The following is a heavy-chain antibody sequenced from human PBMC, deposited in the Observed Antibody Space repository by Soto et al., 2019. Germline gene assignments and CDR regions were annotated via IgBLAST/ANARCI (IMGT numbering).Heavy chain of an antibody. CDR3: AKAYRNSGPNDWVDP. CDR2: ITGSGAGS. J-gene: IGHJ5*02. Sequence: EVQLLESGGGWLQPGGSLRLSCAASGFTFSSYAMNWVRQAPGKGLEWVSGITGSGAGSYYSDSVKCRFTISRDNSKNTLYLQMNSLRAEDTAVYYCAKAYRNSGPNDWVDPWGQGTLVTVSS. V-gene: IGHV3-23*01. CDR1: GFTFSSYA. D-gene: IGHD1-26*01.